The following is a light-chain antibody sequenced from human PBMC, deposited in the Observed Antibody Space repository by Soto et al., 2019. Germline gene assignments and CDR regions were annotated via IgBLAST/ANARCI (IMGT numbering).Light chain of an antibody. CDR3: QQYGSSPIT. CDR2: DAS. Sequence: EIALTQSPATMSLSPGERAILSCRPSQSVSSSYLAWYQQKPGLAPRLLIYDASSRATGIPDRFSGSGSGTDLTLTISRLEPEDFALYYCQQYGSSPITFGQGTRLEIK. CDR1: QSVSSSY. J-gene: IGKJ5*01. V-gene: IGKV3D-20*01.